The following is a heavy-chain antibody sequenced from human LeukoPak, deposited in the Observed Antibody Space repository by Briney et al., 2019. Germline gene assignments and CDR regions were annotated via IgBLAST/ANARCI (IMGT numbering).Heavy chain of an antibody. CDR3: AKDFGGRPYYYYGLVV. CDR2: ISGGGGGT. D-gene: IGHD3-10*01. J-gene: IGHJ6*02. Sequence: PGGSPRLSCAASGFTFSSYWMHWVRQAPGKGLEWVSSISGGGGGTFYADSVKGRFTISRDNSKNTLYLQMNSLRAEDTAVYYCAKDFGGRPYYYYGLVVWGQGTTVTVSS. CDR1: GFTFSSYW. V-gene: IGHV3-23*01.